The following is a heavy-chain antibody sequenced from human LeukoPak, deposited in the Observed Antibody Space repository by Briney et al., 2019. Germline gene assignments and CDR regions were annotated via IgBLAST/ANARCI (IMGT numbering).Heavy chain of an antibody. J-gene: IGHJ5*02. Sequence: ASVKVSCKASGYTFTSYAMHWVRQAPGQRLEWMGWINAGNGNTKYSQKFQGRVTITRDTSASTAYMELSSLRSEDTAVYYCARKSSSWDEGFDPWGQGTLVTVSS. CDR3: ARKSSSWDEGFDP. CDR1: GYTFTSYA. CDR2: INAGNGNT. D-gene: IGHD6-13*01. V-gene: IGHV1-3*01.